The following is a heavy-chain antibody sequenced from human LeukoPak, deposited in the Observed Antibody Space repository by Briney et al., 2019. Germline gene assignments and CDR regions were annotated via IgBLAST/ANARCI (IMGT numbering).Heavy chain of an antibody. CDR3: VRYPLETYVSDWFDP. D-gene: IGHD3-10*02. V-gene: IGHV4-39*01. Sequence: SETLSLTCTVSGGSISSSDYYWGWIRQPPGKGLEWIGSIYYSGNTYYNPSLKSRVTISVDTSKNQFSLRLSSVTAADAAVYYCVRYPLETYVSDWFDPWGQGTLVTVSS. J-gene: IGHJ5*02. CDR2: IYYSGNT. CDR1: GGSISSSDYY.